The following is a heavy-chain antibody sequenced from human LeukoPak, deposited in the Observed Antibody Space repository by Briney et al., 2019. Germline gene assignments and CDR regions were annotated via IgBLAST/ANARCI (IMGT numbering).Heavy chain of an antibody. CDR1: GGSISSYY. D-gene: IGHD3-22*01. CDR3: ARVGYYYDSSGYYTDAFDI. V-gene: IGHV4-59*01. Sequence: PSETLSLTCTVSGGSISSYYWNWVRQPPGKGLEWIGYIYYSGSTNYNPSLKSRVTISVDTSKNQFSLKLSSVTAADTAVYYCARVGYYYDSSGYYTDAFDIWGQGTMVTVSS. CDR2: IYYSGST. J-gene: IGHJ3*02.